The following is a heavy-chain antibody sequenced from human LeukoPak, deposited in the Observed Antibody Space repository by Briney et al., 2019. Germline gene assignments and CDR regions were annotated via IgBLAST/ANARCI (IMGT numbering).Heavy chain of an antibody. CDR1: GFTFSSYS. V-gene: IGHV3-21*01. D-gene: IGHD5-24*01. CDR2: ISSSSSYI. J-gene: IGHJ3*02. CDR3: ARDRSMADAFDI. Sequence: GSLRLSCAASGFTFSSYSMNWVHQAPGKGLEWVPSISSSSSYIYYADSVKGRFTISRDNAKNSLYLQMNSLRAEDTAVYYCARDRSMADAFDIWGQGTMVTVSS.